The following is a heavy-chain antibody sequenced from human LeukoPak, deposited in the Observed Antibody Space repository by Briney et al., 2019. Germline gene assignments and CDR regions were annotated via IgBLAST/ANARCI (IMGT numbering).Heavy chain of an antibody. CDR1: GFTFSDYY. J-gene: IGHJ4*02. Sequence: LRLSCAASGFTFSDYYMSWIRQAPGKGLEWIGYIYYSGSTNYNPSLKSRVTISVDTSKNQFSLKLSSVTAADTAVYHCARGAVWGFPFDSWGQGTLVTVSS. CDR2: IYYSGST. V-gene: IGHV4-59*01. D-gene: IGHD3-16*01. CDR3: ARGAVWGFPFDS.